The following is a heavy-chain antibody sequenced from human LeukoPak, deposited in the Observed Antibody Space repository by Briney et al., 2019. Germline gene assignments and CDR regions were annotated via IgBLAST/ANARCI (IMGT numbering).Heavy chain of an antibody. D-gene: IGHD4-17*01. Sequence: GRSLRLSCAASGFTFSSHDMHWVRQAPGKGLEWVSAISGSGGSTYYADSVKGRFTISRDNSKNTLYLQMNSLRAEDTAVYYCAKARTTVTTYLDYWGQGTLVTVSS. J-gene: IGHJ4*02. CDR1: GFTFSSHD. V-gene: IGHV3-23*01. CDR3: AKARTTVTTYLDY. CDR2: ISGSGGST.